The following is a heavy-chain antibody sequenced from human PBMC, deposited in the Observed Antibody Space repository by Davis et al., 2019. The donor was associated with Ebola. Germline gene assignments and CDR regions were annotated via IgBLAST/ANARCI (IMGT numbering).Heavy chain of an antibody. CDR2: ISYDGSNK. CDR1: GFTFSSYA. Sequence: PGGSLRLSCAASGFTFSSYAMHWVRQAPGKGLEWVAVISYDGSNKYYADSVKGRFTISRDNSKNTLYLQMNSLRAEDTAVYYCARPRSSGWYYDSSGAAAGRQIDYWGQGTLVTVSS. CDR3: ARPRSSGWYYDSSGAAAGRQIDY. D-gene: IGHD3-22*01. J-gene: IGHJ4*02. V-gene: IGHV3-30-3*01.